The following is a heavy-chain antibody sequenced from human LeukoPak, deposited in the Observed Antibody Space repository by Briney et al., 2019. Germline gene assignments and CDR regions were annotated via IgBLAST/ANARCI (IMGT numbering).Heavy chain of an antibody. J-gene: IGHJ4*02. CDR3: AKDQQNLNFDC. V-gene: IGHV3-30*18. CDR2: ISYDGSNK. Sequence: GGSLRLSCAASGFTFSSYGMHWVRQAPGKGLEWVAVISYDGSNKYYADSVKGRFTISRDNSKNTLYLQMNSLRAEDTAVYYCAKDQQNLNFDCWGQGTLVTVSS. CDR1: GFTFSSYG. D-gene: IGHD6-13*01.